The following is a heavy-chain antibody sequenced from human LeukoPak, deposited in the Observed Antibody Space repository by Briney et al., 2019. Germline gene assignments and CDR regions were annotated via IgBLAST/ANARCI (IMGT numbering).Heavy chain of an antibody. CDR2: IRYDGSNK. J-gene: IGHJ3*02. CDR1: GFTFSSYG. CDR3: ARDSFLYSSSWFVFWGAFDI. V-gene: IGHV3-33*01. Sequence: GGSLRLSCAASGFTFSSYGMHWVRQAQGKGLEWVAVIRYDGSNKYYADSVKGRFTISRDNSKNTLYLQMNSLRAEDTAVYYCARDSFLYSSSWFVFWGAFDIWGQGTMVTVSS. D-gene: IGHD6-13*01.